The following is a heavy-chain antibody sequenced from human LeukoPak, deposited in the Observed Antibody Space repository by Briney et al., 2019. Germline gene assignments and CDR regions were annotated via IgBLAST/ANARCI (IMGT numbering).Heavy chain of an antibody. CDR3: ARDPYSRSWSYGMDV. D-gene: IGHD6-13*01. CDR2: IKEDGSEE. Sequence: GGSLRLSCTASGFTFSAYWMSWVRQTPEKGLEWVANIKEDGSEEVYVDSVKGRFTISRDNAKSSLYLQMNSLRTEDTAVYYCARDPYSRSWSYGMDVWGQGTTVTVSS. CDR1: GFTFSAYW. V-gene: IGHV3-7*05. J-gene: IGHJ6*02.